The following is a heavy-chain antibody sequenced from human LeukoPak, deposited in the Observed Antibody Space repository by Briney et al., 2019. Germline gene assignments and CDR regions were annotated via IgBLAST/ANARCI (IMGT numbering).Heavy chain of an antibody. Sequence: EPSETLSLTCTVSGVSISSYYWSWIRQPPGKGLEWIGYIYYSGSTNYNPSLKSRVTISVDTSKNQFSLKLSSVTAADTAVYYCARDPAQGNWDGGFDYWGQGTLVTVSS. J-gene: IGHJ4*02. V-gene: IGHV4-59*01. CDR1: GVSISSYY. CDR2: IYYSGST. CDR3: ARDPAQGNWDGGFDY. D-gene: IGHD7-27*01.